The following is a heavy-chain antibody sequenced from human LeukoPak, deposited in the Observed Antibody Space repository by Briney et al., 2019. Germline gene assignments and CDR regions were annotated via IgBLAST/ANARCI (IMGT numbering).Heavy chain of an antibody. CDR3: ARDRGYGYGFFDY. CDR1: CFTVKSIY. D-gene: IGHD5-18*01. V-gene: IGHV3-53*01. J-gene: IGHJ4*02. Sequence: PGGSLRLSCAASCFTVKSIYMPWARQAPGQGLEWVSSFYSGGSSYYADSVKGRFIISRDSSTDTLYLQMNSLRVEDTAVYFCARDRGYGYGFFDYWGQGTLVTVSS. CDR2: FYSGGSS.